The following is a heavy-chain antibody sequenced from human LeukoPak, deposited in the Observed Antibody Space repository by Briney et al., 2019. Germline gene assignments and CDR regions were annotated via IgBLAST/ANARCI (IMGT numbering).Heavy chain of an antibody. CDR1: GFTFSDYG. D-gene: IGHD3-10*01. J-gene: IGHJ4*02. V-gene: IGHV3-33*01. CDR2: VWSDGSNE. Sequence: GGSLRLSCAASGFTFSDYGMHWVRQPPGKGLEWVAFVWSDGSNEYYPDSVKGRFIISRDNSKNTLYLQMNSLRAEDTAVYYCARGLGSGTQYTFFDYWGQGTLVTVSS. CDR3: ARGLGSGTQYTFFDY.